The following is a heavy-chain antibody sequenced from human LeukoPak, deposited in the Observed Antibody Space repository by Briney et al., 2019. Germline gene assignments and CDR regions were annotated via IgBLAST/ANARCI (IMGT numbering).Heavy chain of an antibody. Sequence: GGSLRLSCAASGFTFSSYGMHWVRQAPGKGLEWVAFIRYDGSNKYYADSVKGRFTISRDNSKNTLYLQMNSLRAEDTAVYYCAKVGSSGYSAPIDYWGQGTLVTVSS. CDR3: AKVGSSGYSAPIDY. CDR1: GFTFSSYG. V-gene: IGHV3-30*02. D-gene: IGHD3-22*01. J-gene: IGHJ4*02. CDR2: IRYDGSNK.